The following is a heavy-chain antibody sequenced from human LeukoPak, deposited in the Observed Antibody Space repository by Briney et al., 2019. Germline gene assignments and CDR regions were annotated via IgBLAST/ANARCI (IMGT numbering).Heavy chain of an antibody. J-gene: IGHJ4*02. CDR2: IFYRGNT. Sequence: SETLSLTCSVSGGSITSSDYYWGWIRQPPGKGLEWIGIIFYRGNTYHNPSLKSRVTMSVDTSKNQFSLNLRSVTAADTAVYYCARGYCSGGSCYPIDYWGQGTLVTVSS. CDR3: ARGYCSGGSCYPIDY. V-gene: IGHV4-39*01. CDR1: GGSITSSDYY. D-gene: IGHD2-15*01.